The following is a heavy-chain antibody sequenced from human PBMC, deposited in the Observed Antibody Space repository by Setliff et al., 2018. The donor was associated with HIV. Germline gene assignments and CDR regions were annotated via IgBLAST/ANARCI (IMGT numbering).Heavy chain of an antibody. CDR2: VHPSGSI. J-gene: IGHJ4*02. CDR1: GVSFSGDY. V-gene: IGHV4-34*01. Sequence: SETLSLTCAVSGVSFSGDYWSWVRQPPGKGLEWIAEVHPSGSIDYNSSLKSRVAISVDTSNNQFSLTMTSVTAADTAVYYCARGRDWAKTGDFWGQGALVTVSS. CDR3: ARGRDWAKTGDF. D-gene: IGHD3-9*01.